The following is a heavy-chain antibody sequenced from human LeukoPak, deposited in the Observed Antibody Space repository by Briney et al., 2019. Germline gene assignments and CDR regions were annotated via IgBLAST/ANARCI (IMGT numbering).Heavy chain of an antibody. CDR2: IYGSGGST. J-gene: IGHJ3*02. Sequence: PGGSLRLSCAASVFTLRSYAMSWVRQAPGQGLEGVSAIYGSGGSTYYAPSVKGRFTISRDNSKNTLYLQMNSQRAEDTAVYYCAKGVGDGYNYGAFDIWGQGTMVTVSS. D-gene: IGHD5-24*01. V-gene: IGHV3-23*01. CDR3: AKGVGDGYNYGAFDI. CDR1: VFTLRSYA.